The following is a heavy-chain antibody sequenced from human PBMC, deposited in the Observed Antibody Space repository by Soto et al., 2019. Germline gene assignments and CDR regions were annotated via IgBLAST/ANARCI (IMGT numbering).Heavy chain of an antibody. CDR2: ISAYNGNT. CDR1: GYTFTSYG. D-gene: IGHD4-17*01. CDR3: ARVWGTVTTPEYFQH. V-gene: IGHV1-18*01. J-gene: IGHJ1*01. Sequence: ASVKVSCKASGYTFTSYGISWVRQAPGQGLEWMGWISAYNGNTNYAQKLQGRVTMTTDTSTSTAYMELRSLRSDDTAVYYCARVWGTVTTPEYFQHWGQGTLVTVSS.